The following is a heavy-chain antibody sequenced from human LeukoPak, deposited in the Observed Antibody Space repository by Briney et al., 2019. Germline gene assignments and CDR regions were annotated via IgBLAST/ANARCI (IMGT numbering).Heavy chain of an antibody. D-gene: IGHD3-3*01. CDR2: INPNSGGT. V-gene: IGHV1-2*02. J-gene: IGHJ6*03. CDR3: ARGGTDFWSGYYSGYMDV. CDR1: GYTFTGYY. Sequence: ASVKVSCKASGYTFTGYYMHWVRQAPGQGLEWMGWINPNSGGTNYAQKFQGRVTMTRDTSISTGYMELSRLRSDDTAVYYCARGGTDFWSGYYSGYMDVWGKGTTVTVSS.